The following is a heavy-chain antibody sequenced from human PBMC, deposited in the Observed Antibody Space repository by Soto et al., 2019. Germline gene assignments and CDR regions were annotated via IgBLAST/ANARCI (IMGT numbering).Heavy chain of an antibody. Sequence: GASVKVSCKASGYTFTSYGISWVRQAPGQGLEWMGWINANNGNTNYAQKLQGRVTMTTNTSISTAYMELSSLRSEDTAVYYCARGIGSSSDDAFDIWGQGTMVTVSS. J-gene: IGHJ3*02. CDR1: GYTFTSYG. CDR2: INANNGNT. D-gene: IGHD6-6*01. CDR3: ARGIGSSSDDAFDI. V-gene: IGHV1-18*01.